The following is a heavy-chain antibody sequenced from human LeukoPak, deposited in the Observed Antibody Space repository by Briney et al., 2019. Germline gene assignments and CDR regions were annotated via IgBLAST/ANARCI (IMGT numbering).Heavy chain of an antibody. J-gene: IGHJ4*02. Sequence: GGSLRLSCAASGFTFSSYAMSWVRQAPGKGLKWVSAISGSGGSTYYADSVKGRFTISRDNSKNTLYLQMNSLRVEDTAVYYCTKHDRYSSSWYYFDYWGQGTLVTVSS. D-gene: IGHD6-13*01. V-gene: IGHV3-23*01. CDR1: GFTFSSYA. CDR3: TKHDRYSSSWYYFDY. CDR2: ISGSGGST.